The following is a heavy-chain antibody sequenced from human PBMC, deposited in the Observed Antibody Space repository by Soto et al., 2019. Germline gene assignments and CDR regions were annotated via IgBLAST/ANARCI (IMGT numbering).Heavy chain of an antibody. CDR2: IYWDDDK. D-gene: IGHD3-9*01. V-gene: IGHV2-5*02. CDR1: GFSLSTSGVG. J-gene: IGHJ4*02. CDR3: AHGYYDVLPGYYSQDTFDY. Sequence: ITLKESGPTLMEPSQTLTLTCTFSGFSLSTSGVGVGWIRQPPGKALEWLALIYWDDDKRYSPSLKSRLTITKDTAKNQVVLTMINMDPVDTATYYCAHGYYDVLPGYYSQDTFDYWGQGTLVTVSS.